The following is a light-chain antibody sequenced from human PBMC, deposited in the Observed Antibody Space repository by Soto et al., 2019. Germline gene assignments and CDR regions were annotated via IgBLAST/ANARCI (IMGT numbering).Light chain of an antibody. J-gene: IGKJ2*01. Sequence: EIVLTQSPGTLSLSPGERATLSCRASQSVSSSYLAWYQQKPGQAPRLLIYGASSRATGIPDRFSGSGSGTDVTLTISRLEPEEFAVYYCQQYGRSSYTFGQGTKLEIK. CDR1: QSVSSSY. CDR2: GAS. CDR3: QQYGRSSYT. V-gene: IGKV3-20*01.